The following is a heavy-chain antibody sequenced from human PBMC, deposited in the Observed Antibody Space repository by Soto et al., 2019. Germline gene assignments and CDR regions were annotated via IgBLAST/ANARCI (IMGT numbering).Heavy chain of an antibody. J-gene: IGHJ4*02. Sequence: PSETLSLTCSVSGGTINSGDYFWSWIRQPPGKGLEWIGSIFYTGSTYYSPSLKSRASMSMDTSKHLFSLRLRSLTAADTAVYSCTRVKATLYRHYYFDHWGPGTPVT. CDR3: TRVKATLYRHYYFDH. D-gene: IGHD5-12*01. CDR2: IFYTGST. V-gene: IGHV4-30-4*01. CDR1: GGTINSGDYF.